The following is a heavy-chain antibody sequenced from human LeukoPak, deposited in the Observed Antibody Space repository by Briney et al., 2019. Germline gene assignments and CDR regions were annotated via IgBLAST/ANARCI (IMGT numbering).Heavy chain of an antibody. CDR3: AKIPQVSIFGVPNFDD. CDR2: ISGSGDNT. V-gene: IGHV3-23*01. CDR1: GFTFSSYA. J-gene: IGHJ4*02. D-gene: IGHD3-3*01. Sequence: PGGSLRLSCPASGFTFSSYAMSWVRQAPGKGLEWVSCISGSGDNTYYPDSVRGRFTISRDNFKNTLYLQMDSLRAEDTAVYYCAKIPQVSIFGVPNFDDWGRGALVTVSS.